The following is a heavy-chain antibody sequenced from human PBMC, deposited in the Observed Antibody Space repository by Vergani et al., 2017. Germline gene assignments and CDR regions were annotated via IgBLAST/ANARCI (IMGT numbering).Heavy chain of an antibody. V-gene: IGHV1-69*01. CDR2: ILPMFGTA. CDR1: GGTFRTYA. Sequence: QVQLVQSGAEVKKPGSSVKVSCKASGGTFRTYAIIWVRQAPGQGLEWMGGILPMFGTANYAQKFQGRVTITADESTSTAYMELSSLRSEDTAVYYCASRDITIFGVVIIRGYYYYGMDVWGQGTTVTVSS. CDR3: ASRDITIFGVVIIRGYYYYGMDV. D-gene: IGHD3-3*01. J-gene: IGHJ6*02.